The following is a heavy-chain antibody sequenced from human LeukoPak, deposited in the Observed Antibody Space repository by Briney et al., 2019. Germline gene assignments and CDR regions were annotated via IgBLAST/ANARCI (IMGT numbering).Heavy chain of an antibody. D-gene: IGHD5-24*01. V-gene: IGHV1-2*02. CDR3: ARDRYGDGFAHLDY. CDR1: GYTFTSYA. CDR2: ITPSGGT. Sequence: ASVKVSCKASGYTFTSYAIHWVRQAPGQGLEWMGWITPSGGTNYPQKFQGRVAITWDTSITTAYMDLNRLTSDDTAVYYCARDRYGDGFAHLDYWGQGALVTVSS. J-gene: IGHJ4*02.